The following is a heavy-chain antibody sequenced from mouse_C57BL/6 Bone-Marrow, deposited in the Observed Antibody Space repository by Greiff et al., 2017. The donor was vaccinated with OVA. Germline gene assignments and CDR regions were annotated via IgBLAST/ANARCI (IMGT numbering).Heavy chain of an antibody. CDR2: IYPSDSET. V-gene: IGHV1-61*01. CDR1: GYTFTSYW. D-gene: IGHD1-1*01. J-gene: IGHJ4*01. Sequence: VQLKQPGAELVRPGSSVKLSCKASGYTFTSYWMDWVKQRPGQGLEWIGNIYPSDSETHYNQKFKDKATLTVDKSSSTAYMQLSSLTSEDSAVYYCARTDYYGSSPYAMDYWGQGTSVTVSS. CDR3: ARTDYYGSSPYAMDY.